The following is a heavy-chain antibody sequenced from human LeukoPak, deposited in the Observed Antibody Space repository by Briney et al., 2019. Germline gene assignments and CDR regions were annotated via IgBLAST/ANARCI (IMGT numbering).Heavy chain of an antibody. CDR3: AVDLLDGVPDYFDF. V-gene: IGHV3-30-3*01. CDR2: VSHDSSHK. CDR1: AFAFSTYT. Sequence: GRSLRLSCVASAFAFSTYTMHWVRQAPGKGLEWVAVVSHDSSHKYYVDSVKGRFTISRDNSKNTVYLQMNSLRVDDTAVYYCAVDLLDGVPDYFDFWGQGTLVTVSS. J-gene: IGHJ4*02. D-gene: IGHD2-8*01.